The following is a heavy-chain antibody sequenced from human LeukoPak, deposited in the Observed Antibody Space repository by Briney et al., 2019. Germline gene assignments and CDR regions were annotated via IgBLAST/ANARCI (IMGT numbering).Heavy chain of an antibody. CDR3: AKPLWFGELYIWSDP. V-gene: IGHV3-23*01. CDR2: ISGSGGST. Sequence: GGSLRLSCAASGFTFSSYAMSWVRQAPGKGLEWVSAISGSGGSTYYADSVKGRFTISRDNSKNTLYLQMNSLRAEDTAVYYCAKPLWFGELYIWSDPWGQGTLVTVSS. D-gene: IGHD3-10*01. CDR1: GFTFSSYA. J-gene: IGHJ5*02.